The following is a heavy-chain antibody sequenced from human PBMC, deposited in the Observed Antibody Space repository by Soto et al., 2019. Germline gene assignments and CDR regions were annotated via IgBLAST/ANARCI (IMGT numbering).Heavy chain of an antibody. CDR1: GYTFTGYY. CDR3: ARYVDTAMVEGMDV. V-gene: IGHV1-2*02. D-gene: IGHD5-18*01. J-gene: IGHJ6*02. CDR2: INPNSGGT. Sequence: ASVKVSCKASGYTFTGYYMHWVRQAPGQGLEWMGWINPNSGGTNYAQKFQGRVTMARDTSISTAYMELSRLRSDATAVYYCARYVDTAMVEGMDVWGQGTTVTVSS.